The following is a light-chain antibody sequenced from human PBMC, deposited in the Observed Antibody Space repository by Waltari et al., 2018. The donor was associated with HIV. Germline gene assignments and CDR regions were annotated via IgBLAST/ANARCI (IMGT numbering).Light chain of an antibody. V-gene: IGKV3-15*01. Sequence: EIVMTQSPATLSVSPGERATLVCRASQSVSSNLAWYQQKPGQAPRLLIYGASTRATGIPARFSGSGSGTEFTLTISSLQSEDLAVYYCQQYNNWPPFTFGPGTKVDIK. CDR3: QQYNNWPPFT. CDR1: QSVSSN. J-gene: IGKJ3*01. CDR2: GAS.